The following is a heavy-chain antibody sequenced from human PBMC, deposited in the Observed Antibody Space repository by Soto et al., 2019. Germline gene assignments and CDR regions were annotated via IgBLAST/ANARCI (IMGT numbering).Heavy chain of an antibody. J-gene: IGHJ4*02. Sequence: QLQPQESGPGLVKPSENLSLTCTVSGGSISSSSYYWGWIRQPPGKGLEWIASIYYSGSTYYNPSLKSRGTISLDTSKNQFSLKLSSVTAADTAVYYCVRQLGRDGYDYWGQGTLVTVSS. V-gene: IGHV4-39*01. CDR1: GGSISSSSYY. CDR2: IYYSGST. D-gene: IGHD5-12*01. CDR3: VRQLGRDGYDY.